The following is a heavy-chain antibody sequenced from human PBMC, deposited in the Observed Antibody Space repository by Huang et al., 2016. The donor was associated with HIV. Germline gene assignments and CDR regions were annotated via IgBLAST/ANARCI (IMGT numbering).Heavy chain of an antibody. V-gene: IGHV7-4-1*02. Sequence: QVQLVQSGSELKKPGASVKVSCKASGYTFTNYGVHWVRQAPGKGLEWVGVSNTDTGKPRYAQGLTGRFVFSLDTSVNTAYLQISSLKAADSAMYYCVRVRRVMDTYCVADCSTLEAFDIWGQGTVVTVSA. CDR3: VRVRRVMDTYCVADCSTLEAFDI. CDR2: SNTDTGKP. J-gene: IGHJ3*02. D-gene: IGHD2-21*02. CDR1: GYTFTNYG.